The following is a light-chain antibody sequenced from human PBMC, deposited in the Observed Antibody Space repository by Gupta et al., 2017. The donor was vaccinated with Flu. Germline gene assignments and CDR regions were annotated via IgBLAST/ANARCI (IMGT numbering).Light chain of an antibody. Sequence: TVVTQEPSLSVSPGGTVTLTCGLTSGSVSMSYYVSWYQQTPGQAPRALFHSTNRRSSGVPDRFSASILGNKAALTITGTQTDDESVYYCDLYMSTGIWVFGGGTKLTVL. CDR3: DLYMSTGIWV. J-gene: IGLJ3*02. CDR1: SGSVSMSYY. CDR2: STN. V-gene: IGLV8-61*01.